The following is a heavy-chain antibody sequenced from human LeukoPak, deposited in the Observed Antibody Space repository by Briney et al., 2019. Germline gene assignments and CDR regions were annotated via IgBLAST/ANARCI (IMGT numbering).Heavy chain of an antibody. CDR3: AKDPYGMDV. CDR2: ISYDGSNK. CDR1: GFTFNTYG. J-gene: IGHJ6*02. Sequence: GGSLRLSCAASGFTFNTYGMHWVRQAPGKGLEWVAVISYDGSNKDYADSVKGRFTLSRDNSKNTLYLQMNSLRAEDTAVYYCAKDPYGMDVWGQGTTVTVSS. V-gene: IGHV3-30*18.